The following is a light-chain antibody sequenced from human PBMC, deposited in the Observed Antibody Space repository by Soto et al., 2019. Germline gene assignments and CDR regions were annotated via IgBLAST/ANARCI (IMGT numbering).Light chain of an antibody. CDR2: DAS. CDR1: QSVSSF. CDR3: QQRSNWWT. V-gene: IGKV3-11*01. Sequence: EIVLTQSPATLSLSPGERATLSCRASQSVSSFLAWYQQKPGQGPRLLIYDASNRATGIPARFSGSGSGTDCTLTISSLEPEDFAVYYCQQRSNWWTFGQGTKVEIK. J-gene: IGKJ1*01.